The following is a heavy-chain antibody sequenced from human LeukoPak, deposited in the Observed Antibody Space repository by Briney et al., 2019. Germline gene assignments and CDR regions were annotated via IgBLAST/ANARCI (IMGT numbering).Heavy chain of an antibody. CDR1: GYTLTELS. V-gene: IGHV1-24*01. D-gene: IGHD2-8*01. CDR3: ATGGTYCTNGECYTNYFDY. CDR2: FDPEDGET. J-gene: IGHJ4*02. Sequence: ASVKVSCKVSGYTLTELSMHWVRQAPGKGLEWMGGFDPEDGETIYAQKFQGRVTMTEDTSTDTAYMELSSLRSEDTAVYYCATGGTYCTNGECYTNYFDYWGQGTLVTVSS.